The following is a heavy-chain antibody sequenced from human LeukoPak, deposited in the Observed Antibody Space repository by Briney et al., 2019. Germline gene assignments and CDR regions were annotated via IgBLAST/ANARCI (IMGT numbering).Heavy chain of an antibody. V-gene: IGHV3-30*04. CDR2: ISYDGSNK. CDR3: ARLPILRRYCSSTSCPHKYYFDY. Sequence: ARSLRLSCAASGFTFSSYAMHWVSQAPGKGLEWVAVISYDGSNKYYADSVKGRFTISRDNSKNTLYLQMNSLRAEHTAVYYCARLPILRRYCSSTSCPHKYYFDYWGQGTLVTVSS. J-gene: IGHJ4*02. D-gene: IGHD2-2*01. CDR1: GFTFSSYA.